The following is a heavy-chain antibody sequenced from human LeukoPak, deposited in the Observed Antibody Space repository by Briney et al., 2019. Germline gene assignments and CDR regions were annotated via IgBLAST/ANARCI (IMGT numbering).Heavy chain of an antibody. J-gene: IGHJ5*02. CDR2: IYHSGST. CDR1: GGSLSSSNW. CDR3: ARDFATVTTGDGWFDP. V-gene: IGHV4-4*02. Sequence: SETLSLTCAVSGGSLSSSNWWSWVRQPPGKGLEWIGEIYHSGSTNYNPSLKSRVTISVDKSKNQFSLKLSSVTAADTAVYYCARDFATVTTGDGWFDPWGQGTLVTVSS. D-gene: IGHD4-17*01.